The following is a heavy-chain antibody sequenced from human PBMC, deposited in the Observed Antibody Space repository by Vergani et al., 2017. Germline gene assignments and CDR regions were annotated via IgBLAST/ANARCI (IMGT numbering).Heavy chain of an antibody. CDR3: ARGVAQGFLEWLPSRSYYYYMDV. D-gene: IGHD3-3*01. CDR1: GGSFSGYY. V-gene: IGHV4-34*01. CDR2: INHSGST. Sequence: QVQLQQWGAGLLKPSETLSLTCAVYGGSFSGYYWSWIRQPPGKGLEWIGEINHSGSTNYNPSLKSRVTISVDTSKNQFSLKLSSVTAADTAVYYCARGVAQGFLEWLPSRSYYYYMDVWGKGTTVTVSS. J-gene: IGHJ6*03.